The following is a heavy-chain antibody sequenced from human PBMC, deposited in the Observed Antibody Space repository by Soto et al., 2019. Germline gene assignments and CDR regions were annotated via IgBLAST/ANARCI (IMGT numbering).Heavy chain of an antibody. CDR1: GGSISSGGYS. J-gene: IGHJ4*02. V-gene: IGHV4-30-2*01. Sequence: QLQLQESGSGLVKPSQTLSLTCAVSGGSISSGGYSWSWIRQPPGKGLEWIGYIYHSGSTYYNPSLRRRVTISVDRSKNQFSLKLSSVTAADTAVYYCARDHRSDSSGYYFDYWGQGTLVTVSS. CDR3: ARDHRSDSSGYYFDY. CDR2: IYHSGST. D-gene: IGHD3-22*01.